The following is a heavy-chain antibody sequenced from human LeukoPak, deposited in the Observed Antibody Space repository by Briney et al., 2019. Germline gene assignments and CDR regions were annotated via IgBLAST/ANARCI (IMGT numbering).Heavy chain of an antibody. CDR1: GGSISSYY. CDR3: ASWSRSTGSFDY. D-gene: IGHD3-3*01. CDR2: IYYSGST. Sequence: SETLSLTCTVPGGSISSYYWSWIRQPPGKGLEWIGYIYYSGSTNYNPSLKSRVTISVDTSKNQFSLKLSSVTAADTAVYYCASWSRSTGSFDYWGQGTLVTVSS. V-gene: IGHV4-59*01. J-gene: IGHJ4*02.